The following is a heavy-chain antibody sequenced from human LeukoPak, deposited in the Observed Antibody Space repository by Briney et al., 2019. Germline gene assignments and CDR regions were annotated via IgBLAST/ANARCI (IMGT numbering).Heavy chain of an antibody. J-gene: IGHJ4*02. CDR3: ARSSSGYYSPFDY. D-gene: IGHD3-22*01. CDR2: IYYSGST. CDR1: GGSISSNSYY. Sequence: SETLSLTCAVSGGSISSNSYYWGWIRQPPGKGLEWIGSIYYSGSTNYNPSLKSRVTMSVDTSKNQFSLKLSSVTAADTAVYYCARSSSGYYSPFDYWGQGTLVTVSS. V-gene: IGHV4-39*07.